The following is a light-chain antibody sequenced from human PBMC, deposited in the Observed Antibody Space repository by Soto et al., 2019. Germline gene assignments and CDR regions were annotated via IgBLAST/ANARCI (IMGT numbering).Light chain of an antibody. J-gene: IGKJ1*01. Sequence: IQMTQSPSSLSASVGDRVTITCRASQSISNYLNWYQQKPGKAPKLLIYAASNLQSGVPSRFSGSGSGTDFSFTISSLQPEDFATYYCQQSYTMPPWTFGQGTKVQIK. CDR2: AAS. CDR3: QQSYTMPPWT. V-gene: IGKV1-39*01. CDR1: QSISNY.